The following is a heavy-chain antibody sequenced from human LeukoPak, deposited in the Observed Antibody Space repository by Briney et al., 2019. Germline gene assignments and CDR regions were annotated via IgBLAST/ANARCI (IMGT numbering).Heavy chain of an antibody. D-gene: IGHD3-16*01. CDR2: IRSKAYGGTT. V-gene: IGHV3-49*04. CDR3: VRDWGGYSDS. CDR1: GFTFGDYG. J-gene: IGHJ4*02. Sequence: GGSLRLSCTASGFTFGDYGMSWVRQAPGKGLEWVGFIRSKAYGGTTEYAASAKGRFTISRDDSKSIAYLQMNSLKTEDTAVYYCVRDWGGYSDSWGQGTLVTVSS.